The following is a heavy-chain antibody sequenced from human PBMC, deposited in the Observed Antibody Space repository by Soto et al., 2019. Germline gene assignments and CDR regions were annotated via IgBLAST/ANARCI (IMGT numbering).Heavy chain of an antibody. CDR3: ASNISGRLGGMDV. CDR1: GYTFTTYG. J-gene: IGHJ6*02. D-gene: IGHD6-19*01. CDR2: ISPYNGHT. V-gene: IGHV1-18*01. Sequence: ASVKVSCKTSGYTFTTYGISWVRQAPGQGLEWMGWISPYNGHTDYLQSLQGRLTMTTDTSTNTGYMELRSLRSDDTATYYCASNISGRLGGMDVWGRVTTVTVSS.